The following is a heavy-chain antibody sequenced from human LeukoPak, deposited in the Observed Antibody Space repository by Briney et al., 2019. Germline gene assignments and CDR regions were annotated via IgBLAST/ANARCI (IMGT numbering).Heavy chain of an antibody. Sequence: PSETLSLTCTVSGGSISSGGYYWSWIRQHPGKGLEWIGYIYYSGGTYYNPSLKSRVTISVDTSKDQFSLKLSSVTAADTAVYYCAGGGYYYFDYWGQGTLVTVSS. J-gene: IGHJ4*02. CDR1: GGSISSGGYY. D-gene: IGHD3-10*01. CDR3: AGGGYYYFDY. V-gene: IGHV4-31*03. CDR2: IYYSGGT.